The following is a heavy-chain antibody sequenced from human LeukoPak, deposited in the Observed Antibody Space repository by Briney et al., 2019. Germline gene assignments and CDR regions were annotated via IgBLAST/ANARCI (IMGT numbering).Heavy chain of an antibody. CDR2: IYSGGST. D-gene: IGHD2-15*01. V-gene: IGHV3-53*01. CDR3: AREVVGKGDY. CDR1: GFTFSSYG. Sequence: PGGSLRLSCAASGFTFSSYGMHWVRQAPGKGLKWVSVIYSGGSTYYADSVKGRFTISRDNSKNTLYLQMNSLRAEDTAVYYCAREVVGKGDYWGQGTLVTVSS. J-gene: IGHJ4*02.